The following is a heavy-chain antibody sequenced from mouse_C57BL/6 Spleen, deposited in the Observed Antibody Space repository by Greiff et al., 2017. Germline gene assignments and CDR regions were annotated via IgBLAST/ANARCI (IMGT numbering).Heavy chain of an antibody. CDR2: IGPGSGST. J-gene: IGHJ1*03. CDR1: GYTFTDYY. Sequence: QVQLQQSGAELVKPGASVKISCKASGYTFTDYYINWVKQRPGQGLEWIGKIGPGSGSTYSNEKFKGKATLTADKSSSTAYMPLRSLTSEDCAVDFWDREEGTTVVGGGGYGYCDGWGTGTTVTVSS. V-gene: IGHV1-77*01. CDR3: DREEGTTVVGGGGYGYCDG. D-gene: IGHD1-1*01.